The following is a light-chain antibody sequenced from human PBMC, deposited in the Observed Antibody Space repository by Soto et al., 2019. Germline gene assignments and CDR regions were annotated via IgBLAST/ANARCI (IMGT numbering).Light chain of an antibody. CDR1: SSDVGAYDF. CDR2: DVT. CDR3: SSYTTRSTLV. J-gene: IGLJ2*01. V-gene: IGLV2-14*01. Sequence: QSALTQPASVSGSPGQSITISCTGTSSDVGAYDFVSWYQHYPGKAPKLVTFDVTHRPPGISDRFSGSKSANTASLTISGLQAGDEAFYYCSSYTTRSTLVFGGGTQLTVL.